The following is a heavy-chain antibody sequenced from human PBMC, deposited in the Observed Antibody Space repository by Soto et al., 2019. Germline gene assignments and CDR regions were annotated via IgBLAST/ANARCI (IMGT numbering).Heavy chain of an antibody. CDR1: GFTCINYA. J-gene: IGHJ4*02. V-gene: IGHV3-23*01. Sequence: GGSHRLSSAASGFTCINYAMSWVRQAPGKGLEWVSSISGSGGSTYYADSVKGRFTISRDNSKNTLYLQMNSLRAEDTALYYCARDWRVGATYSDYWGQGTLVTVSS. D-gene: IGHD1-26*01. CDR3: ARDWRVGATYSDY. CDR2: ISGSGGST.